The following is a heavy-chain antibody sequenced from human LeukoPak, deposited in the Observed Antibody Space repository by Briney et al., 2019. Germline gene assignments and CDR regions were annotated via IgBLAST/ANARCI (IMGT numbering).Heavy chain of an antibody. CDR2: IIPIFGTA. V-gene: IGHV1-69*13. Sequence: ASVKVSCKASGGTYSSYAISWVRQAPGQGLEWMGGIIPIFGTANYAQKFQGRVTITADESTSTAYMELSSLRSEDTAVYYCASQDIVVVPAASYYYYGMDVWGQGTTVTVSS. J-gene: IGHJ6*02. CDR1: GGTYSSYA. D-gene: IGHD2-2*01. CDR3: ASQDIVVVPAASYYYYGMDV.